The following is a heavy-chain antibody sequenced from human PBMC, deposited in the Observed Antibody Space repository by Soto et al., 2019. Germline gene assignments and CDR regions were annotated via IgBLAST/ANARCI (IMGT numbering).Heavy chain of an antibody. D-gene: IGHD2-8*01. CDR3: SIDVNVVALSDAFDI. V-gene: IGHV4-30-4*01. Sequence: QVQLQESGPGLVKPSQTLSLICTGSGDSISSDNSFWSWIRQPPGQGLEWIGYISNRGTPSYNPTLKKRVTISLVTSKIRFSLDMYSVTAADTAVYFCSIDVNVVALSDAFDIWGQGTRVTVSS. CDR2: ISNRGTP. J-gene: IGHJ3*02. CDR1: GDSISSDNSF.